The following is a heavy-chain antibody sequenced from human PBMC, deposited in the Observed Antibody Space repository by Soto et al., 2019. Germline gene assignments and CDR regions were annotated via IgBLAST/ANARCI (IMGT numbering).Heavy chain of an antibody. CDR2: ISYDGSNK. J-gene: IGHJ5*02. D-gene: IGHD3-22*01. Sequence: HPGGSLRLSCAASGFTFSSYAMHWVRQAPGKGLEWVAVISYDGSNKYYADSVKGRFTISRDNSKNTLYLQMNSLRAEDTAVYYCARALNYYDSSGYYRWFDPWGQGTLVTV. CDR3: ARALNYYDSSGYYRWFDP. CDR1: GFTFSSYA. V-gene: IGHV3-30-3*01.